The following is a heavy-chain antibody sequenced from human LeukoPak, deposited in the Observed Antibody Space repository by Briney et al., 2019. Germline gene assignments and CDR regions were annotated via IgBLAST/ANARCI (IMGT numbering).Heavy chain of an antibody. CDR2: IYYSGST. J-gene: IGHJ3*02. CDR3: GVGSSHAFDI. D-gene: IGHD1-14*01. Sequence: PSETLSLTCTVSGGSISSSSYYWGWIRQPPGKGLEWIGSIYYSGSTYYTPSLKSRVTISIDTSKNQFSLKLSSVTAADTAVYYCGVGSSHAFDIWGQGTMVTVSS. CDR1: GGSISSSSYY. V-gene: IGHV4-39*01.